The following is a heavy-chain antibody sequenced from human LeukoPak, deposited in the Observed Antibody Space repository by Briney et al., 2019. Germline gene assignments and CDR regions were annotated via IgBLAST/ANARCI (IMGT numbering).Heavy chain of an antibody. CDR3: AKDRDGANRIIL. CDR2: LNPNTGHA. J-gene: IGHJ4*02. D-gene: IGHD5-24*01. CDR1: AYDFTSYY. Sequence: ASVKVSCKVVAYDFTSYYIHWVRQAPGQGPEWMGRLNPNTGHAVYAFKFQGRVTITGDTSSNTAYMEVTRLTSDDTALYYCAKDRDGANRIILWGQGTLVTVSS. V-gene: IGHV1-2*06.